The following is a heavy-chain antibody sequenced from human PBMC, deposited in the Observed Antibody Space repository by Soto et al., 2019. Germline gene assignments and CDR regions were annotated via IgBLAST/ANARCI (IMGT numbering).Heavy chain of an antibody. CDR3: VRGQVGASSFDY. J-gene: IGHJ4*02. Sequence: QVQLVQSGAELRKPGSAVKLSCKASGGTFSNSPISWVRQIPGQGPEWMGRIIPSPARTIYSRKFRGRVTLTADKSTQTVYMTLSSLTTEDSGVYYCVRGQVGASSFDYWGQGTRVTVSS. D-gene: IGHD1-26*01. CDR2: IIPSPART. CDR1: GGTFSNSP. V-gene: IGHV1-69*08.